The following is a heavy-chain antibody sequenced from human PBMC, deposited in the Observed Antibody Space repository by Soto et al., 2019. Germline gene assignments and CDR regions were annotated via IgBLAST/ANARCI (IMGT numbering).Heavy chain of an antibody. V-gene: IGHV3-74*01. D-gene: IGHD3-10*01. CDR3: ARGIFGSGTANDY. Sequence: EVQLVASGGGLVQPGGSLRLSCAASGFTFSGSWMHWVRQAPGKGLVWVSRINGDGSGPSYADFVKGRFTISRDDAKNTLFLQMNGLRAEDTAVYYCARGIFGSGTANDYWGQGTLVTVS. J-gene: IGHJ4*02. CDR1: GFTFSGSW. CDR2: INGDGSGP.